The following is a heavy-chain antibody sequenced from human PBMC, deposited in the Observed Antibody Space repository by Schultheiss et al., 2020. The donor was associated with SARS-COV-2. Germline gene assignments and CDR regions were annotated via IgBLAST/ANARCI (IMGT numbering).Heavy chain of an antibody. Sequence: GESLKISCAASGFTFSSYAMHWVRQAPGKGLEWVAVISYDGSNKYYADSVKGRFTISRDNSKNTLYLQMNSLRAEDTAVYYCARGLLWFGEHYYYYGMDVWGQGTTVTVSS. V-gene: IGHV3-30*01. J-gene: IGHJ6*02. CDR3: ARGLLWFGEHYYYYGMDV. CDR1: GFTFSSYA. D-gene: IGHD3-10*01. CDR2: ISYDGSNK.